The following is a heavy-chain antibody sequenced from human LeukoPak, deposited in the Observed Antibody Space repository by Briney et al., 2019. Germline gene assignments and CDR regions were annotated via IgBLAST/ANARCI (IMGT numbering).Heavy chain of an antibody. J-gene: IGHJ4*02. V-gene: IGHV3-23*01. CDR1: GFAFSTSA. CDR2: ISISGGTT. D-gene: IGHD2-2*02. CDR3: AKEEIPNDY. Sequence: GVSLRLSCVVSGFAFSTSAMTWVRQAPGKGLVWVSGISISGGTTYYADSVGGRFTISRDNSKNTLYLQMNSLRAEDTAVYYCAKEEIPNDYWGRGTLVTVSS.